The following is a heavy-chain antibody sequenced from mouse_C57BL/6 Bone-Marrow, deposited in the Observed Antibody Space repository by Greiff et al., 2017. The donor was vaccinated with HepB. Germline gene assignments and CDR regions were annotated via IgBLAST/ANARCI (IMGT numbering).Heavy chain of an antibody. CDR1: GSTFTSYW. Sequence: VQLQQSGAELVKPGASVKMSCKASGSTFTSYWITWVKQRPGQGLEWIGDIYPGSGSTNYNEKFKSKATLTVDTSSSTSYMQLSSLTSEDSAVYYCARYGYGYWGQGTTLTVSS. CDR3: ARYGYGY. D-gene: IGHD1-2*01. J-gene: IGHJ2*01. V-gene: IGHV1-55*01. CDR2: IYPGSGST.